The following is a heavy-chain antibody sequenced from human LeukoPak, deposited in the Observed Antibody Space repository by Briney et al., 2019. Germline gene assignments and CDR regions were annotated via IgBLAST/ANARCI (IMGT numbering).Heavy chain of an antibody. V-gene: IGHV3-48*01. Sequence: GGSLRLSCAASGFTFSNYNMNWVRQAPGKGLEWVSYISSSSSTIYYADSVKGRFTISRDNAKNSLYLQMNSLRAEDTAVYYCVRSTGAYYDILTGYWAGAFDIWGQGTMVTVSS. CDR1: GFTFSNYN. CDR2: ISSSSSTI. D-gene: IGHD3-9*01. CDR3: VRSTGAYYDILTGYWAGAFDI. J-gene: IGHJ3*02.